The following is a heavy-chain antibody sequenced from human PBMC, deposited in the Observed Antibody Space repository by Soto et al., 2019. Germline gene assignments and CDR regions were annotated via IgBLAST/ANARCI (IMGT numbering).Heavy chain of an antibody. J-gene: IGHJ4*02. CDR1: GFTFSSYS. CDR2: ISSSSSYI. Sequence: ESGGGLVKPGGSLRLSCAASGFTFSSYSMNWVRQAPGKGLEWVSSISSSSSYIYYADSVKGRFTISRDNAKNSLYLQMNSLRAEDTAVYYCARDALKAYDYGDYVQDYWGQGTLVTVSS. CDR3: ARDALKAYDYGDYVQDY. D-gene: IGHD4-17*01. V-gene: IGHV3-21*01.